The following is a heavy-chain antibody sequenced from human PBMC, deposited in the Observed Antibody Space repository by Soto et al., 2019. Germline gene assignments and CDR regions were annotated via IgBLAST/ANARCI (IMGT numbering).Heavy chain of an antibody. CDR3: NRGSEYDFWSGYL. D-gene: IGHD3-3*01. Sequence: QERLVQSGAEVRKPGSSVKVSCTVTGGTSTRYAINWVRQAPGQGLEWMGGIVPMFCTSKYAQKFQGRVTITADTSTNIAYMELRSLRSEDTAVYYCNRGSEYDFWSGYLWGQGTLVSVSS. J-gene: IGHJ4*02. CDR2: IVPMFCTS. V-gene: IGHV1-69*06. CDR1: GGTSTRYA.